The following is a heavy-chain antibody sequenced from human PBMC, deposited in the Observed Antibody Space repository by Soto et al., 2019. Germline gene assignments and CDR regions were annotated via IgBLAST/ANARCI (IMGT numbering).Heavy chain of an antibody. Sequence: ASVKVSCKVSGYTLTELSMDWVRQAPGKGLEWMGCIDAEDGKTIYAQKFQGRVTITRDTSASTAYMELSSLRSEDTAVYYCARDIDMVRGVIPLDYWGQGTLVTDSS. CDR3: ARDIDMVRGVIPLDY. CDR1: GYTLTELS. CDR2: IDAEDGKT. J-gene: IGHJ4*02. V-gene: IGHV1-24*01. D-gene: IGHD3-10*01.